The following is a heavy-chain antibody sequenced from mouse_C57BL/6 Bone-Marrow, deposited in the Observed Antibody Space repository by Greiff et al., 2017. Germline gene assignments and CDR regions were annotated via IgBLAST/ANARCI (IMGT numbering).Heavy chain of an antibody. J-gene: IGHJ4*01. D-gene: IGHD1-1*01. V-gene: IGHV5-9-1*02. CDR3: TSPYYGSSPYYAMDY. Sequence: EVKVVESGEGLVKPGGSLKLSCAASGFTFSSYAMSWVRQTPEKRLEWVAYISSGGDYIYYADTVKGRFTISRDKARNTLYLQMSSLKSEDTAMYYCTSPYYGSSPYYAMDYWGQGTSVTVSS. CDR1: GFTFSSYA. CDR2: ISSGGDYI.